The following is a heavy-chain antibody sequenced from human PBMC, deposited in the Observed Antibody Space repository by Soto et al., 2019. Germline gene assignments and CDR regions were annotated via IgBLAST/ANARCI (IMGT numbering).Heavy chain of an antibody. V-gene: IGHV4-30-2*01. D-gene: IGHD6-13*01. Sequence: SETLSLTCAVSGGSISSGGYSWSWIRQPPGKGLEWIGYIYHSGSTYYNPSLKSRVTISVDRSKNQFSLKLSSVTAADTAVYYCARRIAAAGIRWFDPWGQGTLVTVSS. CDR1: GGSISSGGYS. J-gene: IGHJ5*02. CDR2: IYHSGST. CDR3: ARRIAAAGIRWFDP.